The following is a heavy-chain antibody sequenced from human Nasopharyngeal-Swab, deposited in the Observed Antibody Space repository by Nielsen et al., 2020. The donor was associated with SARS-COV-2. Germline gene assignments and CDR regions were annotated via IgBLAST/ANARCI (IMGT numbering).Heavy chain of an antibody. CDR3: ARGSSTIVPGVTYHFDY. Sequence: SETLSLTCAVYGRSFSGYYWSWIRQPPGKGLEWIGEINHSGSTYYNPSLMSRVTISVDTSKNQFSLKLSSFTASTSAVYYCARGSSTIVPGVTYHFDYWGQGTLVTVSS. D-gene: IGHD3-10*01. V-gene: IGHV4-34*01. J-gene: IGHJ4*02. CDR1: GRSFSGYY. CDR2: INHSGST.